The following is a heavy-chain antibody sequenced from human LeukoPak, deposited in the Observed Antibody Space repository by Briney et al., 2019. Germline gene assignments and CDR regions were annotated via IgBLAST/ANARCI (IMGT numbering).Heavy chain of an antibody. CDR2: IIPIFGTA. J-gene: IGHJ6*03. D-gene: IGHD5-18*01. CDR3: ASSPDTGYSYGLGYYYYYMDV. CDR1: GGTFSSYA. V-gene: IGHV1-69*05. Sequence: ASVKVSCKASGGTFSSYAISWVRQAPGQGREWMGGIIPIFGTADYAQKFQGRVTITTDESTSTAYMELSSLRSEDTAVYYCASSPDTGYSYGLGYYYYYMDVWGKGTTVTVSS.